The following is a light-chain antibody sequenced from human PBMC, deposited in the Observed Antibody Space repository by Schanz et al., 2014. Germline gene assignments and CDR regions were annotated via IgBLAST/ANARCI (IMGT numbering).Light chain of an antibody. J-gene: IGKJ4*01. CDR1: QSVSSN. CDR3: QQYGGSPLT. CDR2: DAS. Sequence: EIVMTQSPATLSVSPGERATLSCRASQSVSSNLAWYQQKPGQAPRLLIYDASNRATGIPARFSGSGSGTDFTLIIHRLEPEDFAVYYCQQYGGSPLTFGGGTKVEIK. V-gene: IGKV3-20*01.